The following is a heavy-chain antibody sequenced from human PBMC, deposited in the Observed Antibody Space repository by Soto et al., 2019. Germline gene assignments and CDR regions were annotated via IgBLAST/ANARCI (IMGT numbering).Heavy chain of an antibody. CDR2: IDPSDSQT. V-gene: IGHV5-10-1*01. CDR3: ARQIYDSDTGPNFQYYFDS. J-gene: IGHJ4*02. Sequence: PGESLNISCNGSGYRFAVYLITWVRQKPGKGLEWMGRIDPSDSQTYYSPSFRGHVTISVTKSITTVFLQWSSLRASDTAMYYCARQIYDSDTGPNFQYYFDSWGQGTPVTVSS. D-gene: IGHD3-22*01. CDR1: GYRFAVYL.